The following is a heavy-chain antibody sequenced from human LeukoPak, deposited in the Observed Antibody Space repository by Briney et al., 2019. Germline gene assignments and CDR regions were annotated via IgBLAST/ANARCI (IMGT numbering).Heavy chain of an antibody. CDR3: AKSPLASCSGVKCYPLDY. J-gene: IGHJ4*02. D-gene: IGHD2-15*01. CDR1: GFTFSNYA. CDR2: ITGSTGNT. V-gene: IGHV3-23*01. Sequence: TGGSLRLSCAASGFTFSNYAMSWVCQAPGKGLEWVSAITGSTGNTYYADSVKGRFTISRDNSKSTLYLQMSNLRAGDTAIYSCAKSPLASCSGVKCYPLDYWGQGTLVTVSS.